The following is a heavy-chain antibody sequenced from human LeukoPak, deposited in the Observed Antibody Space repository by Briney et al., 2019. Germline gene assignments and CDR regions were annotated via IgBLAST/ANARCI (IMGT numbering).Heavy chain of an antibody. Sequence: GGSLRLSCAASGFTFSSYDMHWVRQATGKGLEWASAIGTAGDTYYPGSVKGRFTISRENAKNSLYLQMNSLRAGDTAVYYCARGYGGNSIWYFDLWGRGTLVTVSS. J-gene: IGHJ2*01. CDR2: IGTAGDT. V-gene: IGHV3-13*01. CDR1: GFTFSSYD. CDR3: ARGYGGNSIWYFDL. D-gene: IGHD4-23*01.